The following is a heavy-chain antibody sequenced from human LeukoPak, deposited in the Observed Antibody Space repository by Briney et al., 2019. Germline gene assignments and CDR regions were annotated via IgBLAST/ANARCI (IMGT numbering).Heavy chain of an antibody. CDR1: GFTFSNYW. CDR2: IKQDGSEK. Sequence: QSGGSLKLSCAASGFTFSNYWMTWVRQAPGKGLEWVADIKQDGSEKLYVKSVRGRFTISRDNANMSLFLQMNSLRAEDTAVYYCARDNGVVHGVYYMDVWGKGTTVIVS. D-gene: IGHD3-3*01. V-gene: IGHV3-7*01. J-gene: IGHJ6*03. CDR3: ARDNGVVHGVYYMDV.